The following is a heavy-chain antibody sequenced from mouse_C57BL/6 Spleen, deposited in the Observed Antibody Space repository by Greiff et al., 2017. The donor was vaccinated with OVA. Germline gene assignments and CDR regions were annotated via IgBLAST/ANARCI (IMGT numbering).Heavy chain of an antibody. Sequence: EVHLVESGGGLVKPGGSLKLSCAASGFTFSSYAMSWVRQTPEKRLEWVATISDGGSYTYYPDNVKGRFTISRDNAKNNLYLQMSHLKSEDTAMYYCARVNRGYFDYWGQGTTLTVSS. V-gene: IGHV5-4*01. CDR3: ARVNRGYFDY. CDR1: GFTFSSYA. J-gene: IGHJ2*01. CDR2: ISDGGSYT.